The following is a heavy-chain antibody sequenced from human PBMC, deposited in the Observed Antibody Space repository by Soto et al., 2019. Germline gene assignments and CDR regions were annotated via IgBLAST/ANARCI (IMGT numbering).Heavy chain of an antibody. CDR3: ARGGGRDGYNADPFKSGMDV. CDR2: INPNSGGT. Sequence: VACRAAVYTCPGANIHLVGQATKQGLAWMGWINPNSGGTNYAQKFQGRVTMTRDTSISTAYMELSSLRSDDTAGYYCARGGGRDGYNADPFKSGMDVWGQRITVTV. D-gene: IGHD1-1*01. CDR1: VYTCPGAN. V-gene: IGHV1-2*02. J-gene: IGHJ6*02.